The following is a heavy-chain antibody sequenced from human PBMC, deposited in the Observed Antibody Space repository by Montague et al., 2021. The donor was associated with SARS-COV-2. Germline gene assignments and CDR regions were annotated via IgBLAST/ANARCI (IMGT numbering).Heavy chain of an antibody. CDR3: ARRGGGEVLARFMYWYFDV. D-gene: IGHD5-12*01. V-gene: IGHV4-59*13. J-gene: IGHJ2*01. Sequence: SETLSLTRSVSGGSINNNNWGWVRKPQGTGMERIGYVNNSGTVTTRYYPSPLSRVPTSVVTSENHFSLKLISVVAAATAVYYCARRGGGEVLARFMYWYFDVWSRGSVVAVSS. CDR1: GGSINNNN. CDR2: VNNSGTVTT.